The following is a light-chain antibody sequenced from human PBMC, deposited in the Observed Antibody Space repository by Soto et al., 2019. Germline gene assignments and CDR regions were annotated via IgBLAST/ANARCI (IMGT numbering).Light chain of an antibody. Sequence: AIRMTQSPSSFSASTGDRVTITCRASQGLSSHLAWYQQKPGKAPKLLIYDASTTPSGVPSRFSGGGSGTDFTLSISSLEPEDFAVYYCQQHGSWPPRTFGQGTKVEIK. J-gene: IGKJ1*01. CDR2: DAS. V-gene: IGKV1-8*01. CDR1: QGLSSH. CDR3: QQHGSWPPRT.